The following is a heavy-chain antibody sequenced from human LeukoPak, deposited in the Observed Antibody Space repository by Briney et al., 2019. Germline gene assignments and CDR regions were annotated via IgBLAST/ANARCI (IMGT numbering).Heavy chain of an antibody. CDR3: ARGGYNHGFDI. CDR2: INSDGSDT. V-gene: IGHV3-74*01. Sequence: GGSLRLSCAASGFTLNSYWVHWVRQAPGKGLVWVSRINSDGSDTIYADSVKGRATFSRDNAKRTLYLQMNSMKDEDTAVYYCARGGYNHGFDIWGQGTMVTVSS. D-gene: IGHD1-14*01. CDR1: GFTLNSYW. J-gene: IGHJ3*02.